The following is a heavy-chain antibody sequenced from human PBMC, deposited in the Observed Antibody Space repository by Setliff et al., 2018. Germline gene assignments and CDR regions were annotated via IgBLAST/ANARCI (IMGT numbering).Heavy chain of an antibody. CDR1: GGSISSSSYY. Sequence: LTCTVSGGSISSSSYYWGWIRQPPGKGLEWIGSIYYSGSTYYNPSLKSRVTISVDTSKNQFSLKLSSVTAADTAVYYCARVGGYYYYYYGMDVWGQGTTVTVSS. V-gene: IGHV4-39*07. CDR2: IYYSGST. J-gene: IGHJ6*02. CDR3: ARVGGYYYYYYGMDV.